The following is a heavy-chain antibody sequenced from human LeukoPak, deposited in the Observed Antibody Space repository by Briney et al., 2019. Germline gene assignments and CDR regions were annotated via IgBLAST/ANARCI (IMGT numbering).Heavy chain of an antibody. CDR2: FDPEDDET. CDR3: ATDLFRLGYCSSTSCYGGY. V-gene: IGHV1-24*01. J-gene: IGHJ4*02. Sequence: GASVKVSCKVSGYTLTELSMHWVRQAPGKGLEWMGGFDPEDDETIYAQKFQGRVTMTEDTSTDTAYMELSSLRSEDTAVYYCATDLFRLGYCSSTSCYGGYWGQGTLVTVSS. CDR1: GYTLTELS. D-gene: IGHD2-2*01.